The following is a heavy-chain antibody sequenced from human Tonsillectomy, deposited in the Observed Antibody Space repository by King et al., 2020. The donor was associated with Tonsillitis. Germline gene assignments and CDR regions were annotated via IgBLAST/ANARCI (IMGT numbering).Heavy chain of an antibody. CDR3: ACDYAFDK. J-gene: IGHJ4*02. Sequence: VQLVESGGGLVKPGGSLRLSCAASGFTFSRYTMNWVRQAPGKGLEWVSSITSSSIYIYYADSMKGRFTISRDNARNSLYLQMNSLRAEDTAVYYCACDYAFDKWGQGTLVTVSS. D-gene: IGHD3-16*01. CDR2: ITSSSIYI. CDR1: GFTFSRYT. V-gene: IGHV3-21*01.